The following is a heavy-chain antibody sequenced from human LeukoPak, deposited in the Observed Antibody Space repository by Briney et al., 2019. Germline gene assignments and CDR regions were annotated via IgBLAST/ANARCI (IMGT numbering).Heavy chain of an antibody. V-gene: IGHV4-31*03. CDR2: IYYSGST. J-gene: IGHJ5*02. D-gene: IGHD3-10*01. Sequence: SQTLSHTYTVSGGSISSGGYYWSWIRQHPGKRLEWMGYIYYSGSTYYNPSLKSRVTISVDTPKNQFSLPLSYVSAAHRDVYYCARGWDYGSGQNWFDPWGKGTLVTVSS. CDR3: ARGWDYGSGQNWFDP. CDR1: GGSISSGGYY.